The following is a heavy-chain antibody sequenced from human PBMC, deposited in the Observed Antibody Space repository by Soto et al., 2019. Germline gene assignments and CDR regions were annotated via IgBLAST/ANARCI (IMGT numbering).Heavy chain of an antibody. D-gene: IGHD2-8*02. CDR3: ARHLWERWSINCYSQNLFDP. V-gene: IGHV4-39*01. CDR2: IFYSGST. Sequence: QLQLQESGPGLVKPSETLSLTCTVSGGSISSDNYYWGWIRQPPGKGLEWIGSIFYSGSTDYNPSLKSRVTISGDTSKNQFYLKQAYVTAADTAVYYSARHLWERWSINCYSQNLFDPWGQGPLVKVS. J-gene: IGHJ5*02. CDR1: GGSISSDNYY.